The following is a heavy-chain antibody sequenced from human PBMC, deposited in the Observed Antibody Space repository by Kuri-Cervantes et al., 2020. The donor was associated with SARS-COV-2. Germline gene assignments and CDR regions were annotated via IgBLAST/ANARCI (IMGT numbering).Heavy chain of an antibody. J-gene: IGHJ6*03. CDR1: GFTFSSHP. V-gene: IGHV3-23*01. D-gene: IGHD3-10*01. CDR2: ISGSGGST. Sequence: GESLKISCAASGFTFSSHPMSWVRQAPGKGLEWVSAISGSGGSTYYADPVKGRFNISRDNSKNTLYLQMNSLKTEDTAVYYCTRHSSSRGDGSGSYFQYYYYYMDVWGKGTTVTVSS. CDR3: TRHSSSRGDGSGSYFQYYYYYMDV.